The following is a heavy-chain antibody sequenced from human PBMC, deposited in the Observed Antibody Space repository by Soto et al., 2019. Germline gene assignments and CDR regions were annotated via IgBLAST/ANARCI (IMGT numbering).Heavy chain of an antibody. CDR1: GFTFSSYA. CDR3: AKSLAGGSSYTSSYWYFDL. CDR2: ISGSGGST. D-gene: IGHD1-26*01. V-gene: IGHV3-23*01. J-gene: IGHJ2*01. Sequence: GGSLRLSCAASGFTFSSYAMSWVRQAPGKGLEWVSAISGSGGSTYYADAVKRRFTISRDNSKNTLYLHMNSLRAEDTAVYYCAKSLAGGSSYTSSYWYFDLWGRGTLVTVSS.